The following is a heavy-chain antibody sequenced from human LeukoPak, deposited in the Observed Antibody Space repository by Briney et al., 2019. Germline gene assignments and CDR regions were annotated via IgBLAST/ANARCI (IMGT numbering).Heavy chain of an antibody. CDR3: AREPPGYAFDI. V-gene: IGHV3-30*02. J-gene: IGHJ3*02. CDR1: GFTFSGYG. Sequence: GGSLRLSCVASGFTFSGYGMHWVRQAPGKGLELVAFIRYDGSNEYYADSVKGRFTVSRDNSKNTVYLQMNSLRSEDTAVYYCAREPPGYAFDIWGQGTMVTVSS. CDR2: IRYDGSNE. D-gene: IGHD3-10*01.